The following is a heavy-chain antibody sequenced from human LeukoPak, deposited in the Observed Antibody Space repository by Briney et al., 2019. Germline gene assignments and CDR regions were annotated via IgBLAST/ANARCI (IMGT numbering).Heavy chain of an antibody. Sequence: SPGGSLRLSCAASGFTFSSYSMNWVRQAPGKGLEWVSSISSSSSYIYYADSVKGRFTISRDNAKNSLYLQMNSLRAEDTAVYYCARQGIAVAGTTDYWGQGTLVTVSS. V-gene: IGHV3-21*01. D-gene: IGHD6-19*01. CDR2: ISSSSSYI. CDR1: GFTFSSYS. J-gene: IGHJ4*02. CDR3: ARQGIAVAGTTDY.